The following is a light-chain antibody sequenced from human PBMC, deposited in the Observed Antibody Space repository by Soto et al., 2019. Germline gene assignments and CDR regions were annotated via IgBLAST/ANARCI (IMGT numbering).Light chain of an antibody. CDR1: QNIRSY. Sequence: DIQMTQSPSCLSASVGDGVTITCRASQNIRSYLNWYQQKPGKAPQLLIYATSSLQTGVPSRFSASGSGTDFSLVISDLQPEDSATYYCQQGYSSRWTSGRGTKVEI. V-gene: IGKV1-39*01. J-gene: IGKJ1*01. CDR2: ATS. CDR3: QQGYSSRWT.